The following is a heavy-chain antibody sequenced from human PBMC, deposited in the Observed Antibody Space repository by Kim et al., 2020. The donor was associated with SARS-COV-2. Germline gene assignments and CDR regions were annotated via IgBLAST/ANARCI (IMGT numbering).Heavy chain of an antibody. CDR1: GFTFTASA. V-gene: IGHV3-23*05. J-gene: IGHJ4*02. CDR2: IANTGDRP. CDR3: AKVAGKDGYKDYFDY. D-gene: IGHD6-19*01. Sequence: GGSLRLSCAASGFTFTASAMGWVRQTPGKGLEWVSTIANTGDRPNYADFVRGRFTVFRDNSRNMVYLQMNSLTVEDTAVFYCAKVAGKDGYKDYFDYLGQGTLVTVSS.